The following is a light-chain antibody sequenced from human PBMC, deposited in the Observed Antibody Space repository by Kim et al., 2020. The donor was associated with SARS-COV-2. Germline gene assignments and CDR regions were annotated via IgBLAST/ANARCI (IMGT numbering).Light chain of an antibody. V-gene: IGLV3-19*01. J-gene: IGLJ2*01. CDR2: GKN. Sequence: AVGQTVRITCQGDSLRSYDASWYQQKPGQAPVLVIYGKNNRPSGIPDRFSGSSSGNTASLTITGAQAEDEADYYCNSRDSSGNHVVFGGGTQLTVL. CDR3: NSRDSSGNHVV. CDR1: SLRSYD.